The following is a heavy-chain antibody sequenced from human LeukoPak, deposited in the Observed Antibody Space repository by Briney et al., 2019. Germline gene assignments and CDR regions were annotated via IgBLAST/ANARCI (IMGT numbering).Heavy chain of an antibody. CDR2: ISTSSIYI. CDR1: GFTFSSYS. V-gene: IGHV3-21*01. Sequence: GGSLRLSCAASGFTSGFTFSSYSMNWVRQAPGKGLEWVSSISTSSIYIYYADSVKGRFTISRDNAKSSLYLQMNSLRAEDTAVYYCGRDTDFDYWGQGTLVTVSS. CDR3: GRDTDFDY. J-gene: IGHJ4*02.